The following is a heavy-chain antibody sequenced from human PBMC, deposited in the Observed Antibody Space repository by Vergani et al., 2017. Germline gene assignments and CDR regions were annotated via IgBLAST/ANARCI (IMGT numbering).Heavy chain of an antibody. J-gene: IGHJ5*02. CDR2: TWYDGNNK. V-gene: IGHV3-33*01. CDR1: GFTFNQYG. D-gene: IGHD1-14*01. Sequence: QVQLVESGGGVVQPGRSLRLSCAASGFTFNQYGMHWVRQAPGKGLEWVAVTWYDGNNKQDADSVKGRFTISRDNSKSTMYLQMNSLRDEDTGVYYCAIDLRLLYNRFDPWGQGTLVTVSS. CDR3: AIDLRLLYNRFDP.